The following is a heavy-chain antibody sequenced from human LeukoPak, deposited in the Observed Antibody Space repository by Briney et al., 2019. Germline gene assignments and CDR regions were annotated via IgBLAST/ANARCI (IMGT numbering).Heavy chain of an antibody. D-gene: IGHD3-9*01. CDR3: AHRRGNGPPYFDWYIDY. J-gene: IGHJ4*02. Sequence: SGPTLVKPTQTLTLTRTFSGFSLSTSGVGVGWIRQPPGKALEWLALIYWDDDKRYSPSLKSRLTITKDTSKNQVVLTMTNMDPVDTATYYCAHRRGNGPPYFDWYIDYWGQGTLVTVSS. CDR1: GFSLSTSGVG. V-gene: IGHV2-5*02. CDR2: IYWDDDK.